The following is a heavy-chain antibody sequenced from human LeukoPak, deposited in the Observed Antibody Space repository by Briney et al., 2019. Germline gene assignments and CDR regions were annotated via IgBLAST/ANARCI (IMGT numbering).Heavy chain of an antibody. CDR1: GYTFTGYY. D-gene: IGHD3-9*01. CDR2: INPNSGGT. Sequence: ASVKVSCKASGYTFTGYYMHWVRQAPGQGLEWMGWINPNSGGTNYAQKFQGRVTMTRDTSISTAYMELSRLRSDDTAVYYCARVISGRYFDWLEGGDAFDIWGQGTMVTVSS. V-gene: IGHV1-2*02. J-gene: IGHJ3*02. CDR3: ARVISGRYFDWLEGGDAFDI.